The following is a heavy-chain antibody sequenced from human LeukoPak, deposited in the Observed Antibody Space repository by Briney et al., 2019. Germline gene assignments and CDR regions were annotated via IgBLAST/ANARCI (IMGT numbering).Heavy chain of an antibody. V-gene: IGHV4-39*01. CDR1: GGSISSSSYY. CDR2: IYYSGST. CDR3: ARRAYDFWSGPEYFQH. J-gene: IGHJ1*01. Sequence: PSETLSLTCTVSGGSISSSSYYWGWIRQPPGKGLEWIGSIYYSGSTYYNPSLQGRVTISVDTSKNQFSLKLSSVTAADTAVYYCARRAYDFWSGPEYFQHWGQGTLVTVSS. D-gene: IGHD3-3*01.